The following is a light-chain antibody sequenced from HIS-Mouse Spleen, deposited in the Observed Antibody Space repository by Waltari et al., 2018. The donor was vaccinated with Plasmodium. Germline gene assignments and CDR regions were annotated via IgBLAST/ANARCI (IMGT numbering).Light chain of an antibody. J-gene: IGKJ5*01. CDR3: QQYGSSPIT. V-gene: IGKV3-20*01. CDR1: QSVSSSY. CDR2: GAS. Sequence: EIVLTQSPGTLSLSPGERATLSCRASQSVSSSYLAWYQQKPGQAPRLLFLGASSRATGIPARFSGSGSGTDFTLTISRLEPEDVAVYYCQQYGSSPITFGQGTRLEIK.